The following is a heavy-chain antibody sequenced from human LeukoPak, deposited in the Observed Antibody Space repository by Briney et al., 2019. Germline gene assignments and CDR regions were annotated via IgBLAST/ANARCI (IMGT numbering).Heavy chain of an antibody. V-gene: IGHV1-69*13. J-gene: IGHJ4*02. Sequence: SVKVSCKASGYTFTDYYMHWVRQAPGQGLEWMGGIIPIFGTANYAQKFQGRVTITADESTSTAYMELSSLRSEDTAVYYCARVPNGDYYDILTGYRLGVYFDYWGQGTLVTVSS. CDR3: ARVPNGDYYDILTGYRLGVYFDY. D-gene: IGHD3-9*01. CDR2: IIPIFGTA. CDR1: GYTFTDYY.